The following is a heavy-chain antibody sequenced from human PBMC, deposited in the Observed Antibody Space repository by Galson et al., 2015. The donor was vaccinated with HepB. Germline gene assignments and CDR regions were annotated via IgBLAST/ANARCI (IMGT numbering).Heavy chain of an antibody. J-gene: IGHJ4*02. D-gene: IGHD3-10*01. V-gene: IGHV1-2*02. CDR3: ARRLLWFGELFGY. CDR1: GYTFTGYY. Sequence: SVKVSCKASGYTFTGYYMHWVRQAPGQGLEWMGWINPNSGGTNYAQKFQGRVTMTRDTSISTAYMELSRLRSDDTAVYYCARRLLWFGELFGYWGQGTLVTVSS. CDR2: INPNSGGT.